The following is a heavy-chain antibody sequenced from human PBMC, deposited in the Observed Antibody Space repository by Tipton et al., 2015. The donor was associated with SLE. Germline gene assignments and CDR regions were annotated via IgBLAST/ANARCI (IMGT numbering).Heavy chain of an antibody. D-gene: IGHD6-19*01. J-gene: IGHJ4*02. V-gene: IGHV4-38-2*01. CDR3: ARVYSSGWCAH. CDR1: GYSISSGYY. CDR2: IHHSGST. Sequence: TLSLTCAVSGYSISSGYYWGWIRQPPGKGLEWIGSIHHSGSTYYNPSLKSRVTISVDTSKNQFSLKLSSVTAADTAVYYCARVYSSGWCAHWGQGTLVTVSS.